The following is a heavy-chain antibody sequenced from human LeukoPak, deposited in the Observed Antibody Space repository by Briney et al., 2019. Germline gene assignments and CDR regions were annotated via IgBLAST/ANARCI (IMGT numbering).Heavy chain of an antibody. CDR2: IIPIYGTA. CDR3: ARENGTRSTVNYYYGMDV. V-gene: IGHV1-69*13. Sequence: SVKVSFKASGGTFSSYATSWVRQAPGQGLEWMGGIIPIYGTANYAQKFQGRVTITADESTSTAYMELSSLRSEDTAVYYCARENGTRSTVNYYYGMDVWGQGTTVTVSS. D-gene: IGHD4-17*01. CDR1: GGTFSSYA. J-gene: IGHJ6*02.